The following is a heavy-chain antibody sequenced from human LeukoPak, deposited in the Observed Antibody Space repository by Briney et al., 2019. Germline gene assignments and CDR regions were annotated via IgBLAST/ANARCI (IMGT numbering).Heavy chain of an antibody. D-gene: IGHD1-26*01. CDR2: ISYDGSNK. CDR3: ARDGRRGSSTFDY. V-gene: IGHV3-30-3*01. CDR1: GFTFSSYA. Sequence: GGSLRLSCAASGFTFSSYAMHWVRQAPGKGLEWVAVISYDGSNKYYADSVKGRFTISRDNSKNTLYLQMNSLRAEDTAVYYCARDGRRGSSTFDYWGQGTLVTVSS. J-gene: IGHJ4*02.